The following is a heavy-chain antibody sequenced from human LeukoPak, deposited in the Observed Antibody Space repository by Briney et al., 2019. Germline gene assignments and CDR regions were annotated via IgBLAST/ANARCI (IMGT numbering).Heavy chain of an antibody. CDR1: GYXLTAYY. CDR2: MNPHSGGT. J-gene: IGHJ6*02. D-gene: IGHD2-2*01. V-gene: IGHV1-2*02. Sequence: ASVKVSCKASGYXLTAYYIHWVRQAPGQGLAWMEWMNPHSGGTNYAQNFRARVTMTTDTSINTAYLELTGLTSDDTALYYCARAQRTVSGLDVWGQGTTVTVSS. CDR3: ARAQRTVSGLDV.